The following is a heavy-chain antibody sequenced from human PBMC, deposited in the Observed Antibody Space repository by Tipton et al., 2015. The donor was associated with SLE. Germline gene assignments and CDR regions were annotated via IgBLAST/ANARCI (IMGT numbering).Heavy chain of an antibody. Sequence: TLSLTCAVYGGSFSGYYWSWIRQPPGKGLECIGYIFYSGSTYYNPSLKSRVTISVDTSKNQFSLKLSSVTAADTAVYYCARYGIRSGKDIWGQGTMVTVSS. CDR2: IFYSGST. V-gene: IGHV4-34*12. CDR1: GGSFSGYY. D-gene: IGHD3-3*01. J-gene: IGHJ3*02. CDR3: ARYGIRSGKDI.